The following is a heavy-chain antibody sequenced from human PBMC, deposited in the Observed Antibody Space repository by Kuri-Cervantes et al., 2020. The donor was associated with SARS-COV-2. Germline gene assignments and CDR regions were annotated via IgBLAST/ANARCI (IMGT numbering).Heavy chain of an antibody. V-gene: IGHV3-43*02. CDR3: ARGSRSFRYCSSTSCYQWNWFDP. CDR1: GFTFDDYA. Sequence: ETLSLTCAASGFTFDDYAMHWVRQAPGKGLEWVSLISGDGGSTYYADSVKGRFTISRDNAKNSLYLQMNSLRAEDTAVYYCARGSRSFRYCSSTSCYQWNWFDPWGQGTLVTVSS. J-gene: IGHJ5*02. CDR2: ISGDGGST. D-gene: IGHD2-2*01.